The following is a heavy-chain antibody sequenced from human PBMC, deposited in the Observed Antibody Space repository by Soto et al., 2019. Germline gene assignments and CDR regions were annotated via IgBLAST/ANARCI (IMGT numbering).Heavy chain of an antibody. J-gene: IGHJ4*02. V-gene: IGHV3-30*18. D-gene: IGHD6-19*01. CDR3: AKDRGWSSADLEY. Sequence: QVQLVESGGGVVQPGRSLRLSCAASGLTFSSFGMHWVRQSPGKGLEWVALISYDGSSDYYVDSVKGRFTISRDKSKNTLYLQINSLRPEDTAVYYCAKDRGWSSADLEYWGQGTLVNVSS. CDR1: GLTFSSFG. CDR2: ISYDGSSD.